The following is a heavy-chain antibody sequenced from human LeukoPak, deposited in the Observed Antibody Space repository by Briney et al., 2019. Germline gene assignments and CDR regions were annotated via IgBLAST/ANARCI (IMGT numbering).Heavy chain of an antibody. Sequence: ASVKVSCKASGYTFTSYGISWVRQAPGQGLVWMGWISAYNGNTNYAQKLQGRVTMTTDTSTSTAYMELRSLRSDDTAVYYCARVSSIVVVVAASDYWGQGTLVTVSS. CDR1: GYTFTSYG. CDR3: ARVSSIVVVVAASDY. V-gene: IGHV1-18*01. D-gene: IGHD2-15*01. J-gene: IGHJ4*02. CDR2: ISAYNGNT.